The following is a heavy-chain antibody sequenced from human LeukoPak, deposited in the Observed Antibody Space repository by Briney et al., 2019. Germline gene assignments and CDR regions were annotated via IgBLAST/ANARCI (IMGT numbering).Heavy chain of an antibody. V-gene: IGHV3-33*08. CDR1: GFTFSSYG. CDR3: ARDARKSSSWFCY. Sequence: GGSLRLSCAASGFTFSSYGMHWVRQAPGKGLEWVAVIRYDGSNKYYADSVKGRFTISRDNSQNTLYLQMNSLRAEDTAVYYCARDARKSSSWFCYWGQGTLVTVSS. CDR2: IRYDGSNK. D-gene: IGHD6-13*01. J-gene: IGHJ4*02.